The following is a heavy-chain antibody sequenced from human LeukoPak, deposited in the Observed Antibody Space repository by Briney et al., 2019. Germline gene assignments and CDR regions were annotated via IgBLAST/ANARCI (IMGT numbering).Heavy chain of an antibody. D-gene: IGHD4-23*01. CDR3: ARAVTSTEGY. CDR2: INEDGSGK. CDR1: GFTFSRYW. V-gene: IGHV3-7*03. J-gene: IGHJ4*02. Sequence: GGSLRLSCAASGFTFSRYWMTWVRQAPGKGLEWVASINEDGSGKHYVDSVKGRFTISRDNAQKSVYLEMNSPRAEDTAVYYCARAVTSTEGYWGQGTLVTVSS.